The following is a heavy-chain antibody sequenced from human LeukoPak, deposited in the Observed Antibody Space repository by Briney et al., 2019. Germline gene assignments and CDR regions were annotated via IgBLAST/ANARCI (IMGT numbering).Heavy chain of an antibody. Sequence: GGSLRLSCAASGFTFSSYGMHWVRQAPGKGLEWVAVIWYDGSDKYYADSVKGRFTITRDNSKNTLYLQMNSLRAEDTAVYYCAKDKDYGYYMDVWGKGTTVTVSS. CDR1: GFTFSSYG. V-gene: IGHV3-33*06. D-gene: IGHD3-16*01. J-gene: IGHJ6*03. CDR3: AKDKDYGYYMDV. CDR2: IWYDGSDK.